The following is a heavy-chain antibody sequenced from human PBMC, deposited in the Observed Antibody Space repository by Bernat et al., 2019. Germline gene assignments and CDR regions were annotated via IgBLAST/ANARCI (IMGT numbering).Heavy chain of an antibody. CDR2: IYSAGNT. V-gene: IGHV3-23*03. Sequence: EVQLLESGGGLVQPGGSLRLSCAASGFTFSSYAMNWVRQPPGKGLEWVSVIYSAGNTYYADSVEGRFSISKDNAKNTVYLQMNNLRAEDTAVYYCGRHPTSGFSWGQGTLVTVSS. D-gene: IGHD2/OR15-2a*01. J-gene: IGHJ5*02. CDR1: GFTFSSYA. CDR3: GRHPTSGFS.